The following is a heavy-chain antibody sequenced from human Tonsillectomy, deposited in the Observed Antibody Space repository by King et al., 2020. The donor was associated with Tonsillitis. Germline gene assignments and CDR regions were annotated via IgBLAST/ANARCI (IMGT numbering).Heavy chain of an antibody. Sequence: VQLQQWGAGLLKPSETLSLTCAVYGGSFSGYYWNWIRQPPGKGLEWIGEINHSGYTNYNPSLKSRVTVSLDTSKNQFSLKLSSVTAAATAVYYCAGHDSSGYFTSWGQGTLVTVSS. J-gene: IGHJ4*02. CDR2: INHSGYT. CDR3: AGHDSSGYFTS. V-gene: IGHV4-34*01. D-gene: IGHD3-22*01. CDR1: GGSFSGYY.